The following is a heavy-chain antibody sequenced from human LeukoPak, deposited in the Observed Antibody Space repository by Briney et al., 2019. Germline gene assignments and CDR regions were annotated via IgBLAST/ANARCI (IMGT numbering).Heavy chain of an antibody. CDR2: INWNGGST. CDR3: ARGLGLPFPYYMDV. D-gene: IGHD2-15*01. J-gene: IGHJ6*03. CDR1: GFTFDDYG. V-gene: IGHV3-20*04. Sequence: SGGSLRLSCAASGFTFDDYGMSWVRHAPGKGLEWVSGINWNGGSTGYADSVKGRFTISRDNAKNSLYLQMNSLRAEDTALYYCARGLGLPFPYYMDVWGKGTTVTVSS.